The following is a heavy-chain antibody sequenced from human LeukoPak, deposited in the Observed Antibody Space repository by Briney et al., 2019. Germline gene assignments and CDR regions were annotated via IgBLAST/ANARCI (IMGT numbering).Heavy chain of an antibody. CDR3: AREGCSITSCQPRAGYHYYMDV. D-gene: IGHD2-2*01. CDR1: GYTFTSYG. V-gene: IGHV1-18*01. Sequence: ASVKVSCKASGYTFTSYGISWVRQAPGQGLEWMGWISAYNGNTNYAQKLQGRVTMTTDTSTSTAYMELRSLRSDDTAVYYCAREGCSITSCQPRAGYHYYMDVWGKGTTVTVSS. J-gene: IGHJ6*03. CDR2: ISAYNGNT.